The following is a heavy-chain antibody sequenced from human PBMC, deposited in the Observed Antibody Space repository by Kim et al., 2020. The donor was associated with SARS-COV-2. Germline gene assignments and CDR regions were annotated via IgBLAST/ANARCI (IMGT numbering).Heavy chain of an antibody. CDR3: TTVFYDILTGVDY. CDR1: GFTFSNAW. V-gene: IGHV3-15*01. Sequence: GGSLRLSCAASGFTFSNAWMSWVRQAPGKGLEWVGRIKSKTDGGTTDYAAPVKGRFTISRDDSKNTLYLQMNSLKTEDTAVYYCTTVFYDILTGVDYWGQGTLVTVSS. CDR2: IKSKTDGGTT. D-gene: IGHD3-9*01. J-gene: IGHJ4*02.